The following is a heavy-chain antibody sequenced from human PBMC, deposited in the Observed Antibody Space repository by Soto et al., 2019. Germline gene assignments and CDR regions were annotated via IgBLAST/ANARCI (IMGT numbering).Heavy chain of an antibody. CDR1: GYTFASYA. CDR2: ISAYIGNT. J-gene: IGHJ4*02. V-gene: IGHV1-18*01. D-gene: IGHD2-2*01. CDR3: ARDPPPPEY. Sequence: QVQLVQSGAEVKKPGASVKVSCKASGYTFASYAISWMRQAPGQGLEWMGWISAYIGNTNYAQKLQGRVTMTTDTSPSTPYMELRILRSDDTAVYYCARDPPPPEYWGQGTLVTVSS.